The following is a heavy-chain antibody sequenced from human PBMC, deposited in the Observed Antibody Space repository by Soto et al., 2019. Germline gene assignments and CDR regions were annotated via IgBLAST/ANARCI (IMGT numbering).Heavy chain of an antibody. V-gene: IGHV3-74*01. J-gene: IGHJ3*02. CDR3: VRVLKSIGWDNDVFDI. CDR1: GFSLSGYW. D-gene: IGHD6-19*01. Sequence: EVQLVESGGALVQPGGSLRLSCAASGFSLSGYWMHWVRQAPGKGLVWVSRIDTYGSATKYADSVEGRFSISKDNAENTLYLQMNNLRADETAVYYCVRVLKSIGWDNDVFDIWGQGTMVTVSS. CDR2: IDTYGSAT.